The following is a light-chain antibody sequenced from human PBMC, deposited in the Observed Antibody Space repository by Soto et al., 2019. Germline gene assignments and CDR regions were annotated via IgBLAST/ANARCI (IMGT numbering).Light chain of an antibody. CDR1: QSISSY. Sequence: DIQMTQSPSSLSASVGDRVTITCRXSQSISSYLNWYQQKPGKAPKLLIYAASSLQSGVPSRFSGSGSGTDFTLTISSLQPEDFATYYCQQSYSTPRVTFGPGTKVDIK. CDR2: AAS. V-gene: IGKV1-39*01. J-gene: IGKJ3*01. CDR3: QQSYSTPRVT.